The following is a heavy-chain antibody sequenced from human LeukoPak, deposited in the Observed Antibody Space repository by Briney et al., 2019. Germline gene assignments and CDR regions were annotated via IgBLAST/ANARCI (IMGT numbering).Heavy chain of an antibody. CDR3: ARDLNWETY. D-gene: IGHD7-27*01. CDR1: GFTFSNYA. V-gene: IGHV3-23*01. Sequence: GGSLRLSCAASGFTFSNYAMTWVRQAPGKGLEWVSAISGSGDNTYYADSVKGRFTVSRDNSKNTLYLQMNSLRAADTAVYYCARDLNWETYWGQGTLVSVSS. CDR2: ISGSGDNT. J-gene: IGHJ4*02.